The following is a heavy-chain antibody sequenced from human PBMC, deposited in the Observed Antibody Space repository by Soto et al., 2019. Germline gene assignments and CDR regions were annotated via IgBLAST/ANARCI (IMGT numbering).Heavy chain of an antibody. Sequence: ASVKVSCKASGYTFTSYGISWVRQAPGQGLEWMGWISAYTGNTNYAQKLQGRVTMTTDTSTSTAYMELRSLRSDDTAVYYCAREGWIFGVVIRDPAYYYYGMDVWG. CDR1: GYTFTSYG. CDR2: ISAYTGNT. D-gene: IGHD3-3*01. V-gene: IGHV1-18*01. J-gene: IGHJ6*02. CDR3: AREGWIFGVVIRDPAYYYYGMDV.